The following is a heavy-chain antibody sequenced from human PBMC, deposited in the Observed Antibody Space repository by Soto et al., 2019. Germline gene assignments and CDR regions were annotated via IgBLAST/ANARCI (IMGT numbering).Heavy chain of an antibody. CDR1: GCSLSNYW. V-gene: IGHV3-74*03. Sequence: PGGSLRCSCAASGCSLSNYWMHWARQAPGTRLVWVSGIKSDGSRTTYADSVKGRFTISRDNAKNTLYLQMNSMRAEDTAVYFCERDEGDAMVRGYDSWRQGTLVTVSS. D-gene: IGHD3-10*01. CDR2: IKSDGSRT. CDR3: ERDEGDAMVRGYDS. J-gene: IGHJ4*02.